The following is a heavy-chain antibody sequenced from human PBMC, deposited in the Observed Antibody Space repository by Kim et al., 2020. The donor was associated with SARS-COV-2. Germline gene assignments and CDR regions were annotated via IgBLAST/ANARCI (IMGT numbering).Heavy chain of an antibody. V-gene: IGHV4-34*01. Sequence: SRVTISVDTSKNQCSLKLSSVTAADTAVYYCARPETYYYGSGSPGWFDPWGQGTLVTVSS. CDR3: ARPETYYYGSGSPGWFDP. D-gene: IGHD3-10*01. J-gene: IGHJ5*02.